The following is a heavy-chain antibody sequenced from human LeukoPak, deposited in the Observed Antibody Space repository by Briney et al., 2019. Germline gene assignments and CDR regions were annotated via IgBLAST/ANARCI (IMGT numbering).Heavy chain of an antibody. CDR3: ARLSVLQDYYYGMDV. D-gene: IGHD5/OR15-5a*01. CDR2: IYYSGST. CDR1: GGSISSYY. Sequence: SETLSLTCTVSGGSISSYYWSWIRQPPGKGLEWIGYIYYSGSTNYNPSLKSRVTISVDTSKNQFSLKLSSVTAADTAVYYCARLSVLQDYYYGMDVWGQGTTVTVSS. V-gene: IGHV4-59*08. J-gene: IGHJ6*02.